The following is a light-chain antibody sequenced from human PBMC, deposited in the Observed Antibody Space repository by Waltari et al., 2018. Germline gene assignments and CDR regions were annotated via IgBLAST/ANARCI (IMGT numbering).Light chain of an antibody. Sequence: DIQMTQSPSTLSASVGDRVTIPCRASQTISNWLAWYQQKPGKAPEVQIYKASSLESGVPSRFSGSGSGTEFTLTISSLQPDDFATYYCQHYNNYPLTFGGGTKVEIK. V-gene: IGKV1-5*03. CDR3: QHYNNYPLT. CDR2: KAS. CDR1: QTISNW. J-gene: IGKJ4*01.